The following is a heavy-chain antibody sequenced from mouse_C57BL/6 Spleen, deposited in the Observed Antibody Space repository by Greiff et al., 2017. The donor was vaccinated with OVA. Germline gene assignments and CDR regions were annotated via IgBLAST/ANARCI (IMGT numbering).Heavy chain of an antibody. CDR3: ARGGGFDY. CDR2: IDPEDGET. J-gene: IGHJ2*01. CDR1: GFTIKDYY. V-gene: IGHV14-2*01. Sequence: VQLQQSGAELVKPGASVTLSCTASGFTIKDYYMHWVKQRTEQGLAWIGRIDPEDGETKYAPKFQGKATITADTSSNTAYLQLSSLTSEDTAVYYCARGGGFDYWGQGTTLTVAS.